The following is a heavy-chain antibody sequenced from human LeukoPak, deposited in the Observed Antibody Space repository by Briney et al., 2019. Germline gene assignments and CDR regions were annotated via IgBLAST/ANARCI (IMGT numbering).Heavy chain of an antibody. V-gene: IGHV1-2*02. CDR3: ARGPTLGLDI. CDR2: INPNNGYT. J-gene: IGHJ3*02. Sequence: ASVKVSXRASGYTFTAYYIHWVRQAPGQGLEWMGWINPNNGYTSLPQRFQGRVTMTRDTSIITAYMELSSLTSDDTGMYYCARGPTLGLDIWGQGTMVTVSS. CDR1: GYTFTAYY.